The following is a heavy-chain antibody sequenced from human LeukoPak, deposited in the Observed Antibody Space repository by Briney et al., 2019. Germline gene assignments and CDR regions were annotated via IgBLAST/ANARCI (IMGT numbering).Heavy chain of an antibody. CDR1: GFTFSSYS. V-gene: IGHV3-48*02. CDR2: ISGTSSII. J-gene: IGHJ4*02. D-gene: IGHD3-9*01. Sequence: GGSLRLSCAASGFTFSSYSMNWVRQAPGKGLEWISYISGTSSIIYYTPSVKGRFTISRDNGKSSLYLQMNSLRDDDTAVYFCARAKKSTIFSLYYFDYWGQGTLVTVSS. CDR3: ARAKKSTIFSLYYFDY.